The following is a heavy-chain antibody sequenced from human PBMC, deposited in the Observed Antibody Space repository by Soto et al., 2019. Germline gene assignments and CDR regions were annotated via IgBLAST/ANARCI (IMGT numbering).Heavy chain of an antibody. J-gene: IGHJ4*02. CDR2: IKQDGSEK. CDR3: ARDQYVWGSYRYTGTVDY. Sequence: PGGSLRLSCAASGFTFSSYWMSWVRQAPGKGLEWVANIKQDGSEKYYVDSVKGRFTISRDNAENSLYLQMNSLRAEDTAVYYCARDQYVWGSYRYTGTVDYWGQGTLVTVSS. V-gene: IGHV3-7*05. CDR1: GFTFSSYW. D-gene: IGHD3-16*02.